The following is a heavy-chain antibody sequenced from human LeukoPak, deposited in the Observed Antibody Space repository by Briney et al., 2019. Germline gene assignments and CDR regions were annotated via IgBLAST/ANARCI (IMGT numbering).Heavy chain of an antibody. V-gene: IGHV4-39*01. Sequence: SETLSLTCTVSGGSISSSSYYWGWIRQPPGKGLEWIGSIYYSGSTYYNPSLKSRVTISVDTSNNQFSLKLSSVTAADTAVYYCARDYDSSGYSFDYWGQGTLVTVSS. D-gene: IGHD3-22*01. J-gene: IGHJ4*02. CDR3: ARDYDSSGYSFDY. CDR2: IYYSGST. CDR1: GGSISSSSYY.